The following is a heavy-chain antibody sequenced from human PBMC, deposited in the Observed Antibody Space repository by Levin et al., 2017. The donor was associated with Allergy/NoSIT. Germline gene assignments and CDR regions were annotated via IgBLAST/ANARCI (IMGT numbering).Heavy chain of an antibody. CDR1: GFTFANYA. D-gene: IGHD1-1*01. J-gene: IGHJ3*01. CDR3: VKDIWSQGAFEL. V-gene: IGHV3-9*01. CDR2: ITWNSGHI. Sequence: QTGGSLRLSCAASGFTFANYAMHWVRQAPGKGLEWVSGITWNSGHIDYADSVRGRFTVSRDNAKHSLYLQMNSLRAEDTALYYCVKDIWSQGAFELWGQGTMVTVSS.